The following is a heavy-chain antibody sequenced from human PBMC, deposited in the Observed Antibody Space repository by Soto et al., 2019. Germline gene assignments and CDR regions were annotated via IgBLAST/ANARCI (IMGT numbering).Heavy chain of an antibody. CDR1: GYTFTNYW. V-gene: IGHV5-51*01. CDR2: IYPGDSDT. J-gene: IGHJ6*02. CDR3: AASIFYYGMDV. Sequence: GESLKISCKGSGYTFTNYWTGWVRQMPGKGLEWMGIIYPGDSDTKYNPSFQGQVTISADKSITTTYLQWSSLKASDTAIYYCAASIFYYGMDVWGQGTTVTVSS.